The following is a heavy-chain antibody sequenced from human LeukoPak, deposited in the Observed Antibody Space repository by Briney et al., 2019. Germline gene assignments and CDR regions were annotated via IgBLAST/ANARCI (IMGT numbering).Heavy chain of an antibody. CDR1: GLTVSSYG. Sequence: PGGSLRLSCGASGLTVSSYGMSWVREAPGKGLEWVAVISYDGSNKYYADSVKGRFTISRDNSKNTLYLQMNSLRVEDTAVYYCAKDGIFGVVLDYFDYWGQGTLVTVSS. CDR3: AKDGIFGVVLDYFDY. D-gene: IGHD3-3*01. V-gene: IGHV3-30*18. J-gene: IGHJ4*02. CDR2: ISYDGSNK.